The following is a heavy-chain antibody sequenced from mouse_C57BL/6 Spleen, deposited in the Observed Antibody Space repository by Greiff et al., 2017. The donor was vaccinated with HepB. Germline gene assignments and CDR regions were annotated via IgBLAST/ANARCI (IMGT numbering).Heavy chain of an antibody. CDR3: TRESVYDYGGFAY. CDR1: GYTFTSYW. J-gene: IGHJ3*01. CDR2: IYPGNSDT. D-gene: IGHD2-4*01. Sequence: VQLKQSGTVLARPGASVKMSCKTSGYTFTSYWMHWVKQRPGQGLEWIGAIYPGNSDTSYNQKFKGKAKLTAVTSASTAYMELSSLTNEDAAVYYCTRESVYDYGGFAYWGQGTLVTVSA. V-gene: IGHV1-5*01.